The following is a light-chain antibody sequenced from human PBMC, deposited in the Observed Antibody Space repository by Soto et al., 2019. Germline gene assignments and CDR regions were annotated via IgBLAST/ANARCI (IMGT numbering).Light chain of an antibody. V-gene: IGKV1-39*01. CDR2: AAS. CDR1: QSSSSY. CDR3: QQSYSTPRRT. J-gene: IGKJ1*01. Sequence: DIQMTQSPSSLSASVGDRVTITCRASQSSSSYLNWYQQKPGKAPKLLIYAASSLQSGVPSRFSGSGSGTDFTLTISSLQPEDFATYYCQQSYSTPRRTFGQGTKVYIK.